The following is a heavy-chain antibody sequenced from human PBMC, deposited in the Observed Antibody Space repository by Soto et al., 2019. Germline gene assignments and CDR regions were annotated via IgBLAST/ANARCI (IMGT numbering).Heavy chain of an antibody. CDR2: IYYSGST. D-gene: IGHD2-2*01. Sequence: SETLSLTCSFPGGSLCSADYYWSWIRQPTGKGLEWIGYIYYSGSTFYTPSLKSRVTISIDRSKNQFSLKLSSVTAADTAVYYCASVPDYWGQGILVTVSS. V-gene: IGHV4-30-4*01. CDR3: ASVPDY. CDR1: GGSLCSADYY. J-gene: IGHJ4*02.